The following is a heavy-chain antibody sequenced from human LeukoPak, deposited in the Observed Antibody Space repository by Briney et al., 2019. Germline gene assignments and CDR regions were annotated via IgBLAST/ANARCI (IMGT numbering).Heavy chain of an antibody. D-gene: IGHD4-17*01. CDR2: IYHSGNT. J-gene: IGHJ4*02. V-gene: IGHV4-38-2*02. CDR3: ARGRGRMTTVDY. Sequence: SETLSLTCTVSNYSISSGYYWAWIRQPPGKGLEWIGNIYHSGNTYYNPSLKSRVSLSVDTSENQFSLKLSSVTAADTAVYYCARGRGRMTTVDYWGQGTLVTVSS. CDR1: NYSISSGYY.